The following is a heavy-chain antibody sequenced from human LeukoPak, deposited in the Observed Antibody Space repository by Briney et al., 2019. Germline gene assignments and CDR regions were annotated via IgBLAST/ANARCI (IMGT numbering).Heavy chain of an antibody. D-gene: IGHD1-26*01. CDR1: GFTFSSYA. V-gene: IGHV3-64*01. Sequence: GGSLRLSCAASGFTFSSYAMHWVRQAPGKGLEYVSAISSNGGSTYYANSVRGRFTISRDNSKNTLYLQMGSLRAEDMAVYYCARGGGAVQLYNWFDPWGQGTLVTVSS. CDR2: ISSNGGST. J-gene: IGHJ5*02. CDR3: ARGGGAVQLYNWFDP.